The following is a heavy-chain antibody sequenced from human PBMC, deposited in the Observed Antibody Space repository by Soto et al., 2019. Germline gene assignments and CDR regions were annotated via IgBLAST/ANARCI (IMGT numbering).Heavy chain of an antibody. Sequence: AGGSLRLSCAASGFTFSGHAISWVRQTPGKGLEWVSSISAAGDSGAGDRTYYAASVRGRFTISRDNSKNTLYLPRNSLRSDDTAVYYFARKIAPGIGTDCLDYWGQGTLVTVSS. CDR3: ARKIAPGIGTDCLDY. CDR2: ISAAGDSGAGDRT. J-gene: IGHJ4*02. CDR1: GFTFSGHA. V-gene: IGHV3-23*01. D-gene: IGHD1-1*01.